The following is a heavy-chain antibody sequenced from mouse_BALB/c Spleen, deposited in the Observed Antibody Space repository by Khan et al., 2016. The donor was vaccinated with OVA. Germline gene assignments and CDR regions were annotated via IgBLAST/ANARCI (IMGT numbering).Heavy chain of an antibody. J-gene: IGHJ4*01. Sequence: VQLQQSGPELVKPGASVKISCKTSGYTFTEYTLHWVKQSHGKSLEWIGVITPKNGVTRYNQKFTGKATLTVDKSSSTAYMEFRSLTTEDSAVYSCARDAGRYWGQGTSVTVSS. V-gene: IGHV1-18*01. D-gene: IGHD3-3*01. CDR3: ARDAGRY. CDR1: GYTFTEYT. CDR2: ITPKNGVT.